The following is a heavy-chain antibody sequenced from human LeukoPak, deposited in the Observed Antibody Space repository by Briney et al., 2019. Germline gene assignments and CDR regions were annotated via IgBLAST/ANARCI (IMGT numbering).Heavy chain of an antibody. CDR1: GFTFSSYA. CDR2: ISYDGSNK. Sequence: GGSLRLSCAASGFTFSSYAMHWVRQAPGKGLEWVAVISYDGSNKYYADSVKGRFTISRDNSQNTLYLQMNSLRAEDTAVYYCARARIVGATDYWGQGTLVPVSS. CDR3: ARARIVGATDY. J-gene: IGHJ4*02. D-gene: IGHD1-26*01. V-gene: IGHV3-30*01.